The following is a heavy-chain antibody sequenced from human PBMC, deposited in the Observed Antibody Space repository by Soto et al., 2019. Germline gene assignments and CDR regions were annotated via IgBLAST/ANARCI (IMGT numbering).Heavy chain of an antibody. J-gene: IGHJ6*03. Sequence: PGGSLRFSCAALWFTVSSNYLSWVRQAPGKGLGWVSVIYMGGSTYYADSVKGRLTISSHNSKNTLHLQINNLRAEDTAGFHLARLNCSSSQYNYYYYYMDVWGKGTMVTVSS. V-gene: IGHV3-53*04. CDR2: IYMGGST. D-gene: IGHD6-6*01. CDR3: ARLNCSSSQYNYYYYYMDV. CDR1: WFTVSSNY.